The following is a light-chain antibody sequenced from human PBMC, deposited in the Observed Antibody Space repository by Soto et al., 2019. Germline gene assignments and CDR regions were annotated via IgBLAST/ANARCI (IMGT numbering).Light chain of an antibody. Sequence: ELVLTQSPATLSSPPGERATLSCRAIQTVSNKLAWYQHKPGQAPRLLIYGASKRATGIPDRFSGSGSGRDFTLTISGLEPEDFAVYYCQQYGSSPLISFGQGTRLEIK. CDR1: QTVSNK. CDR2: GAS. V-gene: IGKV3-20*01. J-gene: IGKJ5*01. CDR3: QQYGSSPLIS.